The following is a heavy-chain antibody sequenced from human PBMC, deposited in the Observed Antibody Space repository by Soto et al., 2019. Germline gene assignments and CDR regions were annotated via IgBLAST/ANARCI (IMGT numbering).Heavy chain of an antibody. CDR2: IYNGGRT. D-gene: IGHD6-13*01. J-gene: IGHJ2*01. Sequence: HVQLQESGPGLVKPSETLSLTCSVSGASVCSGTDCWGWARQSPRRGLERIGNIYNGGRTNYNPSLESRVATSLDTAQNQFSLKVFSVSAADSAVYYCARDPTAAADTSYWYSDLWGRGSLVTVSS. V-gene: IGHV4-61*01. CDR3: ARDPTAAADTSYWYSDL. CDR1: GASVCSGTDC.